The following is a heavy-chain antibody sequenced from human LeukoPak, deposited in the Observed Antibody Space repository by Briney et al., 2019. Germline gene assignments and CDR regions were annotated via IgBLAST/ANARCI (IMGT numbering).Heavy chain of an antibody. Sequence: GGSLRLSCAASGFTISYNYMSWVRQAPGKGLEWVSVIYSGGSTYYADSVKGRVAISRDNSNNTVFLQMNIVRAEDTAVYYCARSYSNHLFGMDVWGQGTTVTVSS. V-gene: IGHV3-66*01. D-gene: IGHD4-11*01. CDR3: ARSYSNHLFGMDV. J-gene: IGHJ6*02. CDR2: IYSGGST. CDR1: GFTISYNY.